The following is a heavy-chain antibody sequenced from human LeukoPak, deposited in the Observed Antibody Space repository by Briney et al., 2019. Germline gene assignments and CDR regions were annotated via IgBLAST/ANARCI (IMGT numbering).Heavy chain of an antibody. V-gene: IGHV3-21*05. Sequence: GGSLRLSCAASGFTFSSYSMNWVRQAPGKGLEWLSYISGSGGDINYADSVKGRFTISRDNTKNSLYLQMNSLRAEDTAVYYCATGAGRVGGDDWGQGTLVTVSS. CDR3: ATGAGRVGGDD. D-gene: IGHD1-26*01. CDR1: GFTFSSYS. CDR2: ISGSGGDI. J-gene: IGHJ4*02.